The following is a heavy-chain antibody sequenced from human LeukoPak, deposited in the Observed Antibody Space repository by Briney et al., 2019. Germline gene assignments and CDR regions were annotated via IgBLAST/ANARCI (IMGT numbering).Heavy chain of an antibody. V-gene: IGHV3-11*04. CDR1: GFTFSDYY. Sequence: GGSLRLSCAASGFTFSDYYMSWIRQAPGKGLEWVSYISSSGSTIYYADSVKGRFTISRDNAKNSLYLQMNSLRAEDTAVYYCARAKYYDILTGYPNDYWGQGTLVTVSS. CDR2: ISSSGSTI. J-gene: IGHJ4*02. D-gene: IGHD3-9*01. CDR3: ARAKYYDILTGYPNDY.